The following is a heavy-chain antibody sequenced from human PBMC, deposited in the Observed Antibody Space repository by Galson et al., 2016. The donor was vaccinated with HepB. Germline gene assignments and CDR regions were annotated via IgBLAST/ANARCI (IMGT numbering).Heavy chain of an antibody. V-gene: IGHV2-70*01. CDR1: GFPLSTSPMC. CDR3: VRTSPTLFSGCGAFDS. CDR2: IDWLDAK. D-gene: IGHD6-19*01. Sequence: PPLVKPTQTLTLTCTLSGFPLSTSPMCVSWIRPPPGKALEWLALIDWLDAKYYSTSLDTRVTIPKAASKTQVIPTMTIMDPVDTATYYCVRTSPTLFSGCGAFDSWGQGTLVTVSS. J-gene: IGHJ4*02.